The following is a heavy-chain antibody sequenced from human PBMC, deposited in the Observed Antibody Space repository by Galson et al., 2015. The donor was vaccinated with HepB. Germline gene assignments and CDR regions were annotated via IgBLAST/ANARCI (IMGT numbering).Heavy chain of an antibody. CDR2: IIPIFGTA. V-gene: IGHV1-69*13. D-gene: IGHD3-3*01. Sequence: SVKVSCKASGGTFSSYAISWVRQAPGQGLEWMGGIIPIFGTANYAQKFQGRVTITADESTSTAYMELSSLRPEDTAVYYCARDRSITIFGVVPNWFDPWGQGTLVTVSS. J-gene: IGHJ5*02. CDR1: GGTFSSYA. CDR3: ARDRSITIFGVVPNWFDP.